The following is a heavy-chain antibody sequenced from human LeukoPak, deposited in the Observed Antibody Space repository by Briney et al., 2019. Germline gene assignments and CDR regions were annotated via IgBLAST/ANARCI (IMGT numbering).Heavy chain of an antibody. Sequence: GASVKVSCKASGYAFTSYAMHWVRQAPGQRLEWMGWINAGNGNTKYSQKFQGRVTITRDTSASTAYMELSSLRSEDTAVYYCARAGGSYYYYYGMDVWGQGTTVTVSS. CDR2: INAGNGNT. V-gene: IGHV1-3*01. CDR3: ARAGGSYYYYYGMDV. CDR1: GYAFTSYA. D-gene: IGHD1-26*01. J-gene: IGHJ6*02.